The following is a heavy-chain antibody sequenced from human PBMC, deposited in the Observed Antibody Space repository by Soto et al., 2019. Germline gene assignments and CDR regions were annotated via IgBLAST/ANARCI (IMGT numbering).Heavy chain of an antibody. Sequence: PSETLSLTCTISGGSIRSSSYYWGWIRQPPGKGLEWIGSIYYSGSTYYNPSLKSRVTISVDTSKNQFSLKLSSVTAADTALYYRAGPGLLWFGTGGMDVWGQGTTVT. CDR2: IYYSGST. CDR1: GGSIRSSSYY. D-gene: IGHD3-10*01. CDR3: AGPGLLWFGTGGMDV. J-gene: IGHJ6*02. V-gene: IGHV4-39*01.